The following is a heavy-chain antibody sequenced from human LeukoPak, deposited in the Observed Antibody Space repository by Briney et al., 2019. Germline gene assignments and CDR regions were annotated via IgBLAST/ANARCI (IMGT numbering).Heavy chain of an antibody. CDR2: IYYSGST. D-gene: IGHD3-10*01. V-gene: IGHV4-59*01. CDR3: ARAFLYGSGSPYYFDY. CDR1: GGSISSYY. J-gene: IGHJ4*02. Sequence: SETLSLTCTVSGGSISSYYWSWIRQPPGKGLEWIGYIYYSGSTNYNPSLKSRVTISVDTSKNQFSLKLSSVTAADTAVYYCARAFLYGSGSPYYFDYWGQGTLVTVSS.